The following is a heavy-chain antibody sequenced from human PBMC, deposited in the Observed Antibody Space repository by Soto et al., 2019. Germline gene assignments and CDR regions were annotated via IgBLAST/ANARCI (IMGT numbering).Heavy chain of an antibody. CDR2: INAGNGNT. Sequence: GASVKVSCKASGYTFSSYAMHWVRQAPGQRLEWMGWINAGNGNTKYSQKFQGRVTITRDTSASTAYMVLSSLRSEDTAVYYCARGGPPIDYWGQGTLVTVSS. V-gene: IGHV1-3*01. D-gene: IGHD3-10*01. CDR1: GYTFSSYA. CDR3: ARGGPPIDY. J-gene: IGHJ4*02.